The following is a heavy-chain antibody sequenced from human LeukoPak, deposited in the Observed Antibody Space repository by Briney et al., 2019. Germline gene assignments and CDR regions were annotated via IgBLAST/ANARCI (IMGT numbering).Heavy chain of an antibody. CDR2: IHPNSGGT. CDR3: ARDYYGSGTYYKDY. D-gene: IGHD3-10*01. V-gene: IGHV1-2*02. J-gene: IGHJ4*02. Sequence: ASVKVSCKASGYTFTAYYLHWVRQAPGQGLEWMGWIHPNSGGTNYAQNFQGRVSMTTDTSISTVYMELSRLRSHDTAVYYCARDYYGSGTYYKDYWGQGTLVTVSS. CDR1: GYTFTAYY.